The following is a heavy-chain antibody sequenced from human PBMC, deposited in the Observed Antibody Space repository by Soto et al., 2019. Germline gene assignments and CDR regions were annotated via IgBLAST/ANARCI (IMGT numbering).Heavy chain of an antibody. D-gene: IGHD3-16*01. CDR1: GFTFSTYS. CDR3: ARYLITPRAFHI. J-gene: IGHJ3*02. Sequence: QAGGSLRLSCSVSGFTFSTYSMAWIRQAPGKGLEWLSYISSSSSVIYYADSVKGRITVSRDNGKNALILQMHSLRADDTAVYYCARYLITPRAFHIWCKGLVLSVSS. V-gene: IGHV3-48*04. CDR2: ISSSSSVI.